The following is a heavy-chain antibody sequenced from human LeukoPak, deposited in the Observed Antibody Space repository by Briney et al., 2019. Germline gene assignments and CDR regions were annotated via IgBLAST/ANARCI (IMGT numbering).Heavy chain of an antibody. D-gene: IGHD6-6*01. V-gene: IGHV3-23*01. Sequence: GGSLRLSCAASGFTFSSYAMSWVRQAPGKGLEWFSAISGSGGSTYYADSVKGRFTISRDNSKNTLYLQMNSLRAEDAAVYYCARSSYSSSSSVWGQGTMVTVSS. CDR1: GFTFSSYA. CDR2: ISGSGGST. J-gene: IGHJ3*01. CDR3: ARSSYSSSSSV.